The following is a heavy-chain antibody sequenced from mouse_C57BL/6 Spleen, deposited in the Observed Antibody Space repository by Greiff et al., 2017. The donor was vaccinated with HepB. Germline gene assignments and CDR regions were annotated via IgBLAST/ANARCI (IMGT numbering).Heavy chain of an antibody. CDR1: GYTFTSYW. Sequence: VKLQQPGAELVMPGASVKLSCKASGYTFTSYWMHWVKQRPGQGLEWIGEIDPSDSYTNYNQKFKGKSTLTVDKSSSTAYMQLSSLTSEDSAVYYCARFDDYDGVDYWGQGTLVTVSA. J-gene: IGHJ3*01. D-gene: IGHD2-4*01. CDR2: IDPSDSYT. V-gene: IGHV1-69*01. CDR3: ARFDDYDGVDY.